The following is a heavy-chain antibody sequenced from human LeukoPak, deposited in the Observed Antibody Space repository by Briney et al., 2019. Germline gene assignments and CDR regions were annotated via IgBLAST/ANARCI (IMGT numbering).Heavy chain of an antibody. CDR1: GYTFTSYY. J-gene: IGHJ4*02. D-gene: IGHD1-26*01. CDR2: ISAYNGNT. V-gene: IGHV1-18*04. CDR3: ARVSRGSYHLYVY. Sequence: GASVKVSCKASGYTFTSYYMHWVRQAPGQGLEWMGWISAYNGNTNYAQKLQGRVTMTTDTSTSTAYMELRSLKSDDTAVYYCARVSRGSYHLYVYWGRGTLVTVSS.